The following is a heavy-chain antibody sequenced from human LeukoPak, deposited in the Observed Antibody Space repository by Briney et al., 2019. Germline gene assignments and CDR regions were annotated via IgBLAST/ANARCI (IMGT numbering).Heavy chain of an antibody. CDR2: ISGSGGNT. CDR3: AKGPAMVRGTFDP. J-gene: IGHJ5*02. D-gene: IGHD3-10*01. CDR1: GFTFSSYA. Sequence: LTGGSLRLSCATSGFTFSSYAMSWVRQAPGKGLEWVPSISGSGGNTYYADSVKGRFTISRDYSKNTLYLQMNSLRTEETAVYYCAKGPAMVRGTFDPWGQGTLVTVSS. V-gene: IGHV3-23*01.